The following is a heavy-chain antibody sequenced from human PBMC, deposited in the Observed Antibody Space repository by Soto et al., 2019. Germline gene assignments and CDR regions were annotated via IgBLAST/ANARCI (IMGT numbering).Heavy chain of an antibody. D-gene: IGHD5-12*01. CDR3: AKDNGSGCDWLRVGDASDI. Sequence: QVQLVGSGGGVVQPGRSLRLSCAASGFTFSSYGRHWVREAPGKGLEWVAVISYDGSNKYYADSVKGRLTISRDNSKNTLYLQMNSLRGEDTAVYYCAKDNGSGCDWLRVGDASDIWGQGTMVTVSS. V-gene: IGHV3-30*18. CDR2: ISYDGSNK. CDR1: GFTFSSYG. J-gene: IGHJ3*02.